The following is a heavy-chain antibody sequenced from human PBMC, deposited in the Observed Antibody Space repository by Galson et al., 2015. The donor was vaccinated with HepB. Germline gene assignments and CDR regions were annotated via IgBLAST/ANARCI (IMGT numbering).Heavy chain of an antibody. J-gene: IGHJ5*02. CDR1: GYSFTSYR. V-gene: IGHV5-51*01. D-gene: IGHD4-11*01. Sequence: QSGAEVKKPGESLKISCKGSGYSFTSYRIGWVRQMPGKGLEWMGIIYPADSETRYSPSFQGQVTISADKSISTAYLQWSSLKASDTAMYFCARQVDYIGIGHFDPWGQGTLVIVSS. CDR2: IYPADSET. CDR3: ARQVDYIGIGHFDP.